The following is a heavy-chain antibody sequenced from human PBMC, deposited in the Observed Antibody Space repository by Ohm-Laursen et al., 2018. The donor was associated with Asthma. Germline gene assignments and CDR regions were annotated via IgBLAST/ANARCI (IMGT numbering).Heavy chain of an antibody. CDR2: IYHTGKT. J-gene: IGHJ4*02. D-gene: IGHD1-1*01. CDR1: GGSISSGAYS. CDR3: ARGPMHDYYFDT. Sequence: TLSLTCAVSGGSISSGAYSWTWIRQHPGKGLEYLGCIYHTGKTYYNPSLKSRVTISGDTSKNQFSLNLSFVTAADTAMYYCARGPMHDYYFDTWGPGTLVTVSS. V-gene: IGHV4-30-2*05.